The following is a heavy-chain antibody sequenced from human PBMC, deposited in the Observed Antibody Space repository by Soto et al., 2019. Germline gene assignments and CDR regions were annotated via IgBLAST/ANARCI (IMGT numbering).Heavy chain of an antibody. Sequence: QVQLVQSGAEVKKPGSSVKVSCNASGGTFSRYSINWVRQAPGQGLEWMGRITPILGIANYAQKFQGRVTITAEKSTSTAYMELSSLRSEDTAVYYCAREPYGDYSGYWGQGTLVTVSS. CDR1: GGTFSRYS. D-gene: IGHD4-17*01. V-gene: IGHV1-69*08. J-gene: IGHJ4*02. CDR3: AREPYGDYSGY. CDR2: ITPILGIA.